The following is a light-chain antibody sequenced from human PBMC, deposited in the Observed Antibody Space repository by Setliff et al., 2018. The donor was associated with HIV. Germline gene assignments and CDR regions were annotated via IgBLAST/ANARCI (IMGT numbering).Light chain of an antibody. V-gene: IGLV2-14*03. Sequence: QSVLTQPASVSGSPGQPITISCTGTSSDVGTYNFVSWYQQHPGKAPKLLIYDVNNRPSGVSNRFSGSKSGNTASLTISRLQAEDEADYHCSSYTSTTPLYVFGTGTKVTVL. J-gene: IGLJ1*01. CDR3: SSYTSTTPLYV. CDR2: DVN. CDR1: SSDVGTYNF.